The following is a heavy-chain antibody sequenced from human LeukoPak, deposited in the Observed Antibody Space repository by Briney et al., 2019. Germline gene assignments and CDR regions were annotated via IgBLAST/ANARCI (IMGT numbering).Heavy chain of an antibody. CDR2: ISWNSGSI. CDR1: GFTFDDYA. CDR3: AKDMPYYGMDV. Sequence: PAGSLRLSCAASGFTFDDYAMHWVRQAPGKGLEWVSGISWNSGSIGYADSVKGRFTISRDNAKNSLYLQMNSLRAEDTALYYCAKDMPYYGMDVWGQGTTVTVSS. V-gene: IGHV3-9*01. J-gene: IGHJ6*02.